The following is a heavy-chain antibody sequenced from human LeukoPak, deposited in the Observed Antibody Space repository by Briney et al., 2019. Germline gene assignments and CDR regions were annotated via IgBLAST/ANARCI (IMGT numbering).Heavy chain of an antibody. CDR3: ARDGDSSGWYNWFDP. V-gene: IGHV4-4*07. CDR1: GGSISSYY. Sequence: PSETLSLTCTDSGGSISSYYWSWIRQPAGTGLEWIGRTYTSGSTNYNPSLKSRVTISVDKSKNQFSLKLSSVTAADTAVYYCARDGDSSGWYNWFDPWGQGTLVTVSS. J-gene: IGHJ5*02. D-gene: IGHD6-19*01. CDR2: TYTSGST.